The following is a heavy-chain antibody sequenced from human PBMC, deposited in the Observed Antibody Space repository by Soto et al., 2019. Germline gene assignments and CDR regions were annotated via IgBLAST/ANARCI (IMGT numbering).Heavy chain of an antibody. V-gene: IGHV4-59*01. Sequence: SETLSLTCTVSGGSISSYYWSWIRQPPGKGLEWIGYIYYSGSTNYNPSLKSRVTISVDTSKNQFSLKLSSVTAADTAVYYCARAGRCSGGSCYSPDYYYYMDVWGQGTTVTVSS. CDR3: ARAGRCSGGSCYSPDYYYYMDV. CDR2: IYYSGST. J-gene: IGHJ6*03. D-gene: IGHD2-15*01. CDR1: GGSISSYY.